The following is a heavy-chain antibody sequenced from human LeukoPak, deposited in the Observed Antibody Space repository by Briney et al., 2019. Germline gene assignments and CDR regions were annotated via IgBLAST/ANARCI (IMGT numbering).Heavy chain of an antibody. CDR2: IYDSGST. D-gene: IGHD6-19*01. CDR3: ARTDTAGVVAGFDY. V-gene: IGHV4-59*01. Sequence: SETLSLTCTVSGGSISNYYWSWIRQPPGKGLEWIGYIYDSGSTIYNPSLKNRVIMSVDMSKNQFSLKLSSVTAADTAVYYCARTDTAGVVAGFDYWGQGTLVTVSS. CDR1: GGSISNYY. J-gene: IGHJ4*02.